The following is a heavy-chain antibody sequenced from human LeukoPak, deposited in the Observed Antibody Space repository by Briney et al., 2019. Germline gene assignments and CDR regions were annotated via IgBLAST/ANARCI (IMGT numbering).Heavy chain of an antibody. D-gene: IGHD2-2*01. Sequence: ASVKVSCKASDYTFTSYGISWVRRAPGQGLGWMGWISAYNGNTDYAQKFQGRVTMTTDASTSTAYMELRSLRSDDTAVYYCARVGSYCTSISCFDYWGQGTLVTVSS. V-gene: IGHV1-18*01. CDR3: ARVGSYCTSISCFDY. J-gene: IGHJ4*02. CDR2: ISAYNGNT. CDR1: DYTFTSYG.